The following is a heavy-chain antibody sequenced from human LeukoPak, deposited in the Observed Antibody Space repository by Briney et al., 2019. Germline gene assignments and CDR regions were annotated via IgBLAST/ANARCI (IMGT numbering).Heavy chain of an antibody. CDR2: ISSSSSYI. CDR3: ARGVSRDAFDI. CDR1: GFTFSSYS. Sequence: GGSLRHSCAASGFTFSSYSMNWVRQAPGKGLEWVSSISSSSSYIYYADSVKGRFTISRDNAKNSLYLQMNSLRAEDTAVYCCARGVSRDAFDIWGQGTMVTVSS. D-gene: IGHD3-10*01. V-gene: IGHV3-21*01. J-gene: IGHJ3*02.